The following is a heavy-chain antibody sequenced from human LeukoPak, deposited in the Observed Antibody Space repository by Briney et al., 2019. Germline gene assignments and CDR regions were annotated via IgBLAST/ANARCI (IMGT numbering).Heavy chain of an antibody. V-gene: IGHV4-61*02. D-gene: IGHD6-6*01. CDR3: ARAYSSSPMDV. J-gene: IGHJ6*04. CDR2: IYTSGST. Sequence: SETLSLTCTVSGGSISSGSYYWSWIRQPAGKGLVWIGRIYTSGSTNYNPSLKSRVTISVDTSKNQFSLKLSSVTAADTAVYYCARAYSSSPMDVWGKGTTVTVSS. CDR1: GGSISSGSYY.